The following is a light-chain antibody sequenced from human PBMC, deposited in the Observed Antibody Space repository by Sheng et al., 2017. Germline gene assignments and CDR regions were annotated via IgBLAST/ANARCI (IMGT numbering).Light chain of an antibody. CDR3: VLYVGTGRWV. J-gene: IGLJ3*02. Sequence: QTVVTQEPSFSVSPGGTVTLTCGLSSGSVSTTYYPSWYQQTPGQAPRTLIYGTSTRSSGVPDRFSGSILGNKAALTITGAQADDESDYYCVLYVGTGRWVFGGGTKLTVL. CDR2: GTS. V-gene: IGLV8-61*01. CDR1: SGSVSTTYY.